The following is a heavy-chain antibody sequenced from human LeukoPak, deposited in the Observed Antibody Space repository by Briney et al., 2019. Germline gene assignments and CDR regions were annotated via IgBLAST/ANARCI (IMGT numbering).Heavy chain of an antibody. J-gene: IGHJ4*02. Sequence: HPGGSLRLSCAASGFTFSSYAMTWVRQAPDKGLEWVSAISGSDGSTYYADSVKGRFTISRDDSQNTLYLQMNSLSAEDTAVCYCAKVETYGGANCYALDYWGQGTLVTVSS. CDR2: ISGSDGST. D-gene: IGHD2-2*01. V-gene: IGHV3-23*01. CDR1: GFTFSSYA. CDR3: AKVETYGGANCYALDY.